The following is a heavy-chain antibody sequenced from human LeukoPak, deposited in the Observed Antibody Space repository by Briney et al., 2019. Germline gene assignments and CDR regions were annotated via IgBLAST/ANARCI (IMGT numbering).Heavy chain of an antibody. CDR1: GFTFSSYW. V-gene: IGHV3-7*01. Sequence: GGSLRLSCAASGFTFSSYWMSWVRQAPGKGLEGVANIKQDGSERYYVDSVRGRFTISRDNGKNSLYLQMNGLRAEDTAVYYCANSHFWSGFYWGQGTLVTVSS. CDR3: ANSHFWSGFY. CDR2: IKQDGSER. D-gene: IGHD3-3*01. J-gene: IGHJ4*02.